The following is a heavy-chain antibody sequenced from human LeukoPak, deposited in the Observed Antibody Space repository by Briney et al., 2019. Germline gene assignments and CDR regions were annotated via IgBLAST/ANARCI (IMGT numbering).Heavy chain of an antibody. CDR3: VTGFGWLPDY. Sequence: SETLSLTCAVYGGPFSGYYWSWIRQPPGKGLEWIGYIYKSETTNYSPSLRSRVTISADTSKNQFPLKLSSVTAADTAVYYCVTGFGWLPDYWGQGTPVTVSS. CDR1: GGPFSGYY. D-gene: IGHD5-12*01. J-gene: IGHJ4*02. CDR2: IYKSETT. V-gene: IGHV4-59*01.